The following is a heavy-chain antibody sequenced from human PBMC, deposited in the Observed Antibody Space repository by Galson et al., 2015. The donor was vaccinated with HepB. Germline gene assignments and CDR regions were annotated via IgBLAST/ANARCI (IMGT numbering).Heavy chain of an antibody. D-gene: IGHD3-10*01. J-gene: IGHJ6*02. CDR3: ARAQYGSDDYYYYGMDV. CDR1: GFTFSSYA. V-gene: IGHV3-30-3*01. Sequence: SLRLSCAASGFTFSSYAMHWVRQAPGKGLEWVAVISYDGSNKYYADSVKGRFTISRDNSTNTLYLQMNSLRAEDTAVYYCARAQYGSDDYYYYGMDVWGQGTTVTVSS. CDR2: ISYDGSNK.